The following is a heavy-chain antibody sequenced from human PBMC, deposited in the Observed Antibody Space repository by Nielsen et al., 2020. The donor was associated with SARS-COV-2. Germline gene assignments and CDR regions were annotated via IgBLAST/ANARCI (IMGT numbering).Heavy chain of an antibody. D-gene: IGHD3-3*01. CDR3: ARDTVLDYYYYMDV. CDR1: GFTFSSYG. J-gene: IGHJ6*03. Sequence: GESLKISCVASGFTFSSYGMHWVRQAPGKGLEWVSSISSSSSYIYYADSVKGRFTISRDNAKNSLYLQMNSLRAEDTAVYYCARDTVLDYYYYMDVWGKGTTVTVSS. V-gene: IGHV3-21*01. CDR2: ISSSSSYI.